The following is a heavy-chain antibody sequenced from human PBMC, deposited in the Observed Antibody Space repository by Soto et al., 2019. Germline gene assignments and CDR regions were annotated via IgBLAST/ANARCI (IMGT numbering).Heavy chain of an antibody. Sequence: PSETLSLTCAVYGWSFSGYYWSWIRQAPGKGLEWIGEINHSGSTNYNPSLKSRVTISVDTSKNQFSLKLSSVTAADTAVYYCAGKDTATRAFDIWGQGTMVTVSS. CDR2: INHSGST. CDR1: GWSFSGYY. V-gene: IGHV4-34*01. D-gene: IGHD5-18*01. CDR3: AGKDTATRAFDI. J-gene: IGHJ3*02.